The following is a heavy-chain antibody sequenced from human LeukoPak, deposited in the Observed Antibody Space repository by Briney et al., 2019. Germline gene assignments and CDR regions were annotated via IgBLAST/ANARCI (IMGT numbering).Heavy chain of an antibody. CDR3: VRGPIENAFDV. CDR2: VWYDGTNK. Sequence: GGPLRLSCAASGFPFNVYGMHWVRQAPGKGLEWVALVWYDGTNKYYADSVKGRFTISRDNSKNTLYLQMNSLRADDTAVYYCVRGPIENAFDVWGQGTMVTVSS. V-gene: IGHV3-33*01. CDR1: GFPFNVYG. J-gene: IGHJ3*01. D-gene: IGHD5-24*01.